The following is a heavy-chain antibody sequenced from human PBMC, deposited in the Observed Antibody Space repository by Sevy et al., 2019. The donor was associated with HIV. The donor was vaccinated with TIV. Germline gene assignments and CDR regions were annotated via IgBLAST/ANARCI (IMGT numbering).Heavy chain of an antibody. V-gene: IGHV3-30*02. CDR2: IRYDGSNK. CDR3: AKVAQDRNTHNWFDP. D-gene: IGHD2-15*01. CDR1: GFTFSSYG. Sequence: GGSLRLSCAASGFTFSSYGMHWVRQAPGKGLEWVAFIRYDGSNKYYADSVKGRFTISRDNSKNTLYLQMNSLGAEDTAVYYCAKVAQDRNTHNWFDPWGQGTLVTVSS. J-gene: IGHJ5*02.